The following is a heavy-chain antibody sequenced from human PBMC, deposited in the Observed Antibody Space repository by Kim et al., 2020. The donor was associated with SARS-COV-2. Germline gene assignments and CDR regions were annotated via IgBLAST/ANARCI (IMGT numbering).Heavy chain of an antibody. Sequence: GGSLRLSCAASGFTFRSYGIHWVRQAPGKGLEWVAVISSDGSKEEYADSVKGRFIISRDNSKSTLFLQMDSLRVEDTAVYYCAKAGHPVQYYWYGLDVWG. J-gene: IGHJ6*01. V-gene: IGHV3-30*18. CDR1: GFTFRSYG. D-gene: IGHD3-10*01. CDR2: ISSDGSKE. CDR3: AKAGHPVQYYWYGLDV.